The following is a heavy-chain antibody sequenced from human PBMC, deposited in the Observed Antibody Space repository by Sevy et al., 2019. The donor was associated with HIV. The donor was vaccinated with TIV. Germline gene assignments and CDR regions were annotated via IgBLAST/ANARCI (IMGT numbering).Heavy chain of an antibody. CDR2: ISSSSSTI. D-gene: IGHD3-22*01. V-gene: IGHV3-48*01. CDR1: GFTFSSYS. Sequence: GGSLRLSCAASGFTFSSYSMNWVRQAPGKGLEWVSYISSSSSTIYYADSVKGRFTISRDNAKNSSYLQMNSLRAEDTAVYYCARTGPPGYYYDSSGSDYWGQGTLVTVSS. J-gene: IGHJ4*02. CDR3: ARTGPPGYYYDSSGSDY.